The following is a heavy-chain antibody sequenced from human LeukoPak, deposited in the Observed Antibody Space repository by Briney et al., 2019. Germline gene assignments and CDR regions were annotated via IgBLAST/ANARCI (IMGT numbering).Heavy chain of an antibody. CDR1: GGSISSYY. Sequence: PSETLSLTCTASGGSISSYYWSWIRQPPGKGLEWIGYIYTSGSTNYNPSLKSRVTISVDTSKNQFSLKLSSVTAADTAVYYCAGTRIAAAKESTFDCWGQGTLVTVST. J-gene: IGHJ4*02. CDR3: AGTRIAAAKESTFDC. CDR2: IYTSGST. V-gene: IGHV4-4*09. D-gene: IGHD6-13*01.